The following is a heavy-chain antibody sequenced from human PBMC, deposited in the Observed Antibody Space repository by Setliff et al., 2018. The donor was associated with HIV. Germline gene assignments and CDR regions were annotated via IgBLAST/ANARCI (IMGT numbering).Heavy chain of an antibody. J-gene: IGHJ6*02. D-gene: IGHD6-13*01. CDR3: ARVVWMAAAGTIDYYYGMDI. Sequence: PSETLSLTCAVYGVSFSGYYWSWIRQPPGKGLEWIGEINHRGITNYSPSLKSRVTISVDTSKNQFSLKLRSVTAADTAVYYCARVVWMAAAGTIDYYYGMDIWGQGTTVTVSS. CDR1: GVSFSGYY. V-gene: IGHV4-34*01. CDR2: INHRGIT.